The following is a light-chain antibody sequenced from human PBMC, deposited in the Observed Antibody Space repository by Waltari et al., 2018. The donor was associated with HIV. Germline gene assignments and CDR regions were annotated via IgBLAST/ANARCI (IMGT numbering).Light chain of an antibody. V-gene: IGKV1-13*02. CDR3: QQFHTYPLT. Sequence: AIQLTQSPSSLSASIGDRVTITCRASQGMSSALAWYQQKPGNVPKLLIYDASTWESGVPTRFSGSGSGTDFTLTISYLQPEDFATYYCQQFHTYPLTFGPGTKVDIK. J-gene: IGKJ3*01. CDR1: QGMSSA. CDR2: DAS.